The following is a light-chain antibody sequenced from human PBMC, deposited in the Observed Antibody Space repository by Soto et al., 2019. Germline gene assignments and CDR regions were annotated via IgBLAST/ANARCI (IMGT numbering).Light chain of an antibody. CDR2: DVS. CDR3: CSYAGVYV. Sequence: QSALTQPRSVSGSPGQSVTISCTGTSSDVGGYNYVSWYRQHPGKAPKLMIYDVSKRPSGVPDRFSGSKSGNTASLTISGLQAEDEADYYCCSYAGVYVFGTGTKVTVL. V-gene: IGLV2-11*01. J-gene: IGLJ1*01. CDR1: SSDVGGYNY.